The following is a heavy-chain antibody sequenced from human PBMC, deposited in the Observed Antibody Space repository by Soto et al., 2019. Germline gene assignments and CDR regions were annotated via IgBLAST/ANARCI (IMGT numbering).Heavy chain of an antibody. CDR1: GGTFSSYA. V-gene: IGHV1-69*12. Sequence: QVQLVQSGAEVKKPGSSVKVSCKASGGTFSSYAISWVRQAPGQGLEWMGGIIPIFGTVNYAQKFQGRVTIXGDVSXXTAYMELSSLRSEDTAVYYCAREGKTTVTTEAFDIWGQGTMVTVSS. D-gene: IGHD4-17*01. J-gene: IGHJ3*02. CDR2: IIPIFGTV. CDR3: AREGKTTVTTEAFDI.